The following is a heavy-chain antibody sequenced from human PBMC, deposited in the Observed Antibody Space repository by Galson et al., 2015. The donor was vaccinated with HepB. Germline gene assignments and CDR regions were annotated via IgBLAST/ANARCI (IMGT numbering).Heavy chain of an antibody. D-gene: IGHD4-17*01. CDR2: IYYSGST. V-gene: IGHV4-59*12. CDR3: ARVVDDGDYIDY. CDR1: GGSISSYY. Sequence: ETLSLTCTVSGGSISSYYWSWIRQPPGKGLEWIGYIYYSGSTNYNPSLTSRVTMSLDTSKNQFSLKLSSVTAADTAVYYCARVVDDGDYIDYWGQGTLVTVSS. J-gene: IGHJ4*02.